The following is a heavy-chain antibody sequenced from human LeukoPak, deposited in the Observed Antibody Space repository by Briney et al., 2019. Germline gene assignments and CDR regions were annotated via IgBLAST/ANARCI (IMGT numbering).Heavy chain of an antibody. CDR1: GFTFRDYA. CDR3: ASRTWIGGGQYAFDL. V-gene: IGHV3-23*01. D-gene: IGHD3-16*01. J-gene: IGHJ3*01. Sequence: GGSLRLSCAASGFTFRDYAMSWVRQAPGKGLEWVSNILNSGDTTKYADSVKGRFTISRDNSATTMYLQLSSLRVEDTAVYYCASRTWIGGGQYAFDLWGQGTTVTVSS. CDR2: ILNSGDTT.